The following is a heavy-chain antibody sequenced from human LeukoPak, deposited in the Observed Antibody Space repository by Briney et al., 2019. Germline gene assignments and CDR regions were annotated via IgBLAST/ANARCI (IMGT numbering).Heavy chain of an antibody. D-gene: IGHD1-26*01. CDR3: ARDSSIVGAMGIDY. CDR1: GYTFTGYY. Sequence: GASVKVSCKASGYTFTGYYMHWVRQAPGQGLELLGWINPNSGGTNYAQKFQGRVTMTRDTSISTAYMELSRLRSDDTAVYYCARDSSIVGAMGIDYWGQGTRVTVSS. V-gene: IGHV1-2*02. J-gene: IGHJ4*02. CDR2: INPNSGGT.